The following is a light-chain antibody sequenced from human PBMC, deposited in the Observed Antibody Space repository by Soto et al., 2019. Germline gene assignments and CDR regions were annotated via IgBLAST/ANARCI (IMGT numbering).Light chain of an antibody. J-gene: IGKJ4*01. V-gene: IGKV3-11*01. Sequence: EIVLTQSPATLSLSPGERATLSCRASQSLNSYLAWFQQKPGQAPRLLIYDASNRATGIPARFRVSGSGTDFTLTISSLEPADFAVYYCQPRRDWPLTFGGGTKVEI. CDR1: QSLNSY. CDR2: DAS. CDR3: QPRRDWPLT.